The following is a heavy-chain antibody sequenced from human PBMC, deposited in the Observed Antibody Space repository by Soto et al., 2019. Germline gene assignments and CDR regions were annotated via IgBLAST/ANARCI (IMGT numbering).Heavy chain of an antibody. CDR3: ARDDEGGSECYLGY. Sequence: QVQLVESGGGVVQPGRSLRLSCAASGFTFSSYVMHWVRQTPGKGLEWVAFISHDGNNKYYADSVKGRFTSSTDNSENTLYLQMDSLRAEDTAVYYCARDDEGGSECYLGYWGQGTLVTVSS. CDR2: ISHDGNNK. CDR1: GFTFSSYV. D-gene: IGHD1-26*01. J-gene: IGHJ4*02. V-gene: IGHV3-30-3*01.